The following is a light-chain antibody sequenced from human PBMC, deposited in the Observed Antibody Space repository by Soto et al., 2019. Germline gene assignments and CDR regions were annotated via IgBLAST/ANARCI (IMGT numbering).Light chain of an antibody. CDR1: QSISYN. Sequence: EIVITQSPSTLSVSPGERATLSCRASQSISYNLAWYQQKPGQAPRVLIYSASTRATGIPARFSGSGSGTEFTLTISSLQSEDFAVYYCQQYNNWPPITFGQGTRLAIK. J-gene: IGKJ5*01. CDR3: QQYNNWPPIT. CDR2: SAS. V-gene: IGKV3-15*01.